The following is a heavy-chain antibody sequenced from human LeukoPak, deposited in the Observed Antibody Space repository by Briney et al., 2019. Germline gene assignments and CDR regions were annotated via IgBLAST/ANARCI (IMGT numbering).Heavy chain of an antibody. V-gene: IGHV1-8*01. CDR1: GYTFTSCD. CDR2: MNPNSGNT. D-gene: IGHD1-1*01. J-gene: IGHJ4*02. CDR3: TRGSTGRRDN. Sequence: ASVNVSCKASGYTFTSCDINWVRQATGPGLEWMGWMNPNSGNTGYGQSFQGRINMTRDLYIGTAYMEFSDLTSEDTAIYYCTRGSTGRRDNWGQGTLVTVSS.